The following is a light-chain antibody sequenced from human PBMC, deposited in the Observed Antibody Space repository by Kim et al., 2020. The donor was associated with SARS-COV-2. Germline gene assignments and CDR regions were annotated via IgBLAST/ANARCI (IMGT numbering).Light chain of an antibody. CDR2: KDS. V-gene: IGLV3-27*01. J-gene: IGLJ3*02. CDR1: VLSKKY. Sequence: SVSPEQTARITCSGNVLSKKYARCFQQKPGQAPVVVIYKDSERPSGIPERFSGSSSGTTVTLTISGAQVEDEADYYCYSAADNNRVFGGGTQLTVL. CDR3: YSAADNNRV.